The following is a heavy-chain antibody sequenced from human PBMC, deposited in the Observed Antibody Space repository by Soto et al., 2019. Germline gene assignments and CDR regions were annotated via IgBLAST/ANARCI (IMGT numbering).Heavy chain of an antibody. Sequence: SETLSLTCTVSGGSLTRGGYSWTWIRQSPGKGLEWIGYTYQSGSAYYSPSLKSRVTISVDRSKNQFSLNLTSVTAADTAVYYCARDYYGMDVWGQGTTVTVSS. CDR3: ARDYYGMDV. CDR1: GGSLTRGGYS. J-gene: IGHJ6*02. V-gene: IGHV4-30-2*06. CDR2: TYQSGSA.